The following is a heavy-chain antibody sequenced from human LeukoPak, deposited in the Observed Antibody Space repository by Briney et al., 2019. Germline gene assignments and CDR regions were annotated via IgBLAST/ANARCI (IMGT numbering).Heavy chain of an antibody. CDR2: INPSGSSA. D-gene: IGHD2-21*01. J-gene: IGHJ4*02. Sequence: ASVKVSCKASGYSFTSYYMHWVRQAPGQGLEWMGFINPSGSSAAYAQKFQGRLTMTRDMFTSTDYMELTCLTSDDTAVYYCARSSSVTIPGYYFDYWGQGTLVTVSS. CDR1: GYSFTSYY. V-gene: IGHV1-46*01. CDR3: ARSSSVTIPGYYFDY.